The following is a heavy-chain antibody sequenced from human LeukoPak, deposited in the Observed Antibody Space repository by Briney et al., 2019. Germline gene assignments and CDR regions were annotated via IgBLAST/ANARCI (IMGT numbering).Heavy chain of an antibody. V-gene: IGHV3-66*01. J-gene: IGHJ4*02. CDR2: IYSGGST. CDR1: GFTVSSNY. CDR3: AKVVVVTARPNYFDY. Sequence: GGSLRLSCAASGFTVSSNYMSWVRQAPGKGLEWVSVIYSGGSTYYADSVKGRFTISRDNSKNTLYLQMNSLRAEDTAVYYCAKVVVVTARPNYFDYWGQGTLVTVSS. D-gene: IGHD2-21*02.